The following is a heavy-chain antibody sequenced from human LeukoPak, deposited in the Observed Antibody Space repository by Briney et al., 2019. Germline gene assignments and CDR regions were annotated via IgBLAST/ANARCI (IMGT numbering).Heavy chain of an antibody. D-gene: IGHD3-22*01. Sequence: SSVKLSCNASGGTFSSYAISWVRQAPRQGLKWMGGIIPIFGTANYAQKFQGRVMITTDESTSTAYMELSSLRSEDTAVYYCAREHYYDSSGYYGYWGQGTLVTVSS. CDR1: GGTFSSYA. CDR3: AREHYYDSSGYYGY. J-gene: IGHJ4*02. CDR2: IIPIFGTA. V-gene: IGHV1-69*05.